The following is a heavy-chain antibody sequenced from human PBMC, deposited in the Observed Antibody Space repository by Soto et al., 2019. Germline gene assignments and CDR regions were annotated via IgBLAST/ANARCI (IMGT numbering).Heavy chain of an antibody. V-gene: IGHV3-66*01. J-gene: IGHJ4*02. CDR1: GFTVSSNY. D-gene: IGHD5-18*01. Sequence: EVQLVEYGGGLVQPGGSLRLSCAASGFTVSSNYMSWVRQAPGKGLEWVSVIYSGGSTYYADSVKGRFTISRDNSKNTLYLEMNSVRAEDTAVYYYATDQGYSHYWGQGTLVSVYS. CDR3: ATDQGYSHY. CDR2: IYSGGST.